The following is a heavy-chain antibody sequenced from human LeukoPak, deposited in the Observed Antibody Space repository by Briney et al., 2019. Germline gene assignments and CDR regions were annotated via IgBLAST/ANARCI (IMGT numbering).Heavy chain of an antibody. V-gene: IGHV1-2*02. CDR1: GYTFTGYY. J-gene: IGHJ4*02. D-gene: IGHD3-22*01. CDR2: IIPNTGGT. Sequence: GASVKVSCKASGYTFTGYYMHWVRQAPGQGLEWMGWIIPNTGGTNYAQKFQGRVTMTRDTSISTAYMEVSRLRSDDTAVYYCARGVVEKSLDYWGQGTLVTVSS. CDR3: ARGVVEKSLDY.